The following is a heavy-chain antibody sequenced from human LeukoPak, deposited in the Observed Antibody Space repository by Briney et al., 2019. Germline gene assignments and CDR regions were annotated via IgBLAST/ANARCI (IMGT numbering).Heavy chain of an antibody. CDR2: ISAYNGNT. J-gene: IGHJ4*02. V-gene: IGHV1-18*01. CDR3: ARSPVPYSSSQAPRFDY. CDR1: GYTFTSYG. D-gene: IGHD6-13*01. Sequence: GASVKVSCKASGYTFTSYGISWVRQAPGQGLEWMGWISAYNGNTNYAQKLQGRVTMTTDTSTSTAYMELRSLRSDDTAVYYCARSPVPYSSSQAPRFDYWGQGTLVTVSS.